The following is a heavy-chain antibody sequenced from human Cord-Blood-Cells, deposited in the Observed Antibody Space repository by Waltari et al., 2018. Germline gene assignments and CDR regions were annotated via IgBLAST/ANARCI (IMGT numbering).Heavy chain of an antibody. CDR2: INHSGST. CDR3: ARARGGVGAFDI. Sequence: AGLLKPSETPSLTCAVYGGSFSGYYWSWIRQPPGKGLEWIGEINHSGSTNYNPSLKSRVTISVDTSKNQFSLKLSSVTAADTAVYYCARARGGVGAFDIWGQGTMVTVSS. CDR1: GGSFSGYY. V-gene: IGHV4-34*01. D-gene: IGHD3-16*01. J-gene: IGHJ3*02.